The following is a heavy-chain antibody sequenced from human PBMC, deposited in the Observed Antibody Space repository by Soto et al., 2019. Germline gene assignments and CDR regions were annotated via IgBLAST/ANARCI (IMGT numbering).Heavy chain of an antibody. CDR3: SLSGAGYYYDSSGSDY. Sequence: QVQLVESGGGVVQPGRSLRLSCAASGFTFSTYGMHWVRQAPGKGLEWVAVISYDGSNKYYADSVKGRFTISRDNSKNTLYLQMNSLRAEDTAVYYCSLSGAGYYYDSSGSDYWGQGTLVTVSS. V-gene: IGHV3-30*03. CDR1: GFTFSTYG. D-gene: IGHD3-22*01. J-gene: IGHJ4*02. CDR2: ISYDGSNK.